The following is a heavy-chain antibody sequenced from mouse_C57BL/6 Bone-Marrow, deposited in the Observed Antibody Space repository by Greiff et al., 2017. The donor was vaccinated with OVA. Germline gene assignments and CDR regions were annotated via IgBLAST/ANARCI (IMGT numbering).Heavy chain of an antibody. V-gene: IGHV7-3*01. Sequence: EVKLMESGGGLVQPGGSLSLSCAASGFTFTDYYMSWVRQPPGKALEWLGFIRNKANGYTTEYSASLKGRFTISSDNSQSILYLQMNALRAEDSATYYCARAVYSNYPFDYWGKGTTRTVSS. D-gene: IGHD2-5*01. CDR1: GFTFTDYY. J-gene: IGHJ2*01. CDR3: ARAVYSNYPFDY. CDR2: IRNKANGYTT.